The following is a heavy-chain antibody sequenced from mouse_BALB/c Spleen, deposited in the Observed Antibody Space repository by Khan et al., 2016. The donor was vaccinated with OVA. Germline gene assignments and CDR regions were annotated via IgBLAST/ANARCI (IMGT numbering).Heavy chain of an antibody. V-gene: IGHV5-9-3*01. CDR1: GFTFSTYA. D-gene: IGHD2-1*01. CDR3: ASSAYGNFAY. J-gene: IGHJ3*01. CDR2: ISSDGDYT. Sequence: EVELVESGGGLVKPGGSLKLSCAASGFTFSTYAMSWVRQTPEKRLEWVATISSDGDYTYYPDNVTGRFTIYRNNAKNTLYLQMSSLRSEDTAMYYCASSAYGNFAYWGQGTLVTVSA.